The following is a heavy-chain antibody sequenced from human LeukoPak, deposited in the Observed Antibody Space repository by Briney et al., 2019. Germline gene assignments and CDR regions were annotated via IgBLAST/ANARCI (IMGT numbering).Heavy chain of an antibody. CDR2: INHSGST. CDR3: ARHWLDSGTPDRFDY. CDR1: GGSFSGYY. Sequence: SETLSLTSAVYGGSFSGYYWSWIRQPPGKGLEWIGEINHSGSTNYNPSLKSRVTISVDTSKNQFSLKLTSVTAADAAVYYCARHWLDSGTPDRFDYWGQGTLVTVSS. J-gene: IGHJ4*02. V-gene: IGHV4-34*01. D-gene: IGHD3-10*01.